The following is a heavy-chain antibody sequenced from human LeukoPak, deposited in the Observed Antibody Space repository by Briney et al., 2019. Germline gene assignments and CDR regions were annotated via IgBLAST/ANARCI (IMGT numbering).Heavy chain of an antibody. CDR1: GYSFTSCW. Sequence: GESLKISCKGSGYSFTSCWISWVRQMPGKGLEWMGRIDPSDSYTNYSPSFQGHVTISADKSISTAYLQWSSLKASDTAMYYCACSSWYYYYYGMDVWGKGTTVTVSS. V-gene: IGHV5-10-1*01. J-gene: IGHJ6*04. D-gene: IGHD6-13*01. CDR2: IDPSDSYT. CDR3: ACSSWYYYYYGMDV.